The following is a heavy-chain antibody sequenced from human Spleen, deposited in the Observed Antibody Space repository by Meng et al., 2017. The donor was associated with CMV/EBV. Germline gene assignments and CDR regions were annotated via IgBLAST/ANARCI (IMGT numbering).Heavy chain of an antibody. Sequence: SLKVSCAASGFTFSSYAMHWVRQAPGKGLEWVSVISYDGSNKDYADSVEGRFTISRDNAKNTLYLQMDSLRAEDTAVYYCASPTGDAFDIWGQGTMVTVSS. J-gene: IGHJ3*02. D-gene: IGHD3-9*01. CDR2: ISYDGSNK. CDR3: ASPTGDAFDI. CDR1: GFTFSSYA. V-gene: IGHV3-30-3*01.